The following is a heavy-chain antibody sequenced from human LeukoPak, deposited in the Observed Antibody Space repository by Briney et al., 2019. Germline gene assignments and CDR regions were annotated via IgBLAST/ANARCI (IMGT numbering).Heavy chain of an antibody. J-gene: IGHJ4*02. CDR1: GGSFSGYF. V-gene: IGHV4-34*01. Sequence: SETLTLTCTVYGGSFSGYFWTWIRQPPGKGLEWIGEINHSGSTNYNPSLKSRVTISVDTSKNQFSLKLSSVTAADTAFYYCARYVVPGRTLDYWGQGTLVTVSS. D-gene: IGHD6-6*01. CDR3: ARYVVPGRTLDY. CDR2: INHSGST.